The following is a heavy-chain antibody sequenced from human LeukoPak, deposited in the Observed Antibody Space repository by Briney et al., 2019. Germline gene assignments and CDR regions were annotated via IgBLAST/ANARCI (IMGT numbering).Heavy chain of an antibody. Sequence: GGSLRLSCAASGFTFSNAWMSWVRQAPGKGLEWVANIKQDGSEKNYVDSMKGRFTISRDNAKNSLYLQMNSLRAEDTAVYYCAQLNTNWFDPWGQGTLVTVSS. CDR3: AQLNTNWFDP. D-gene: IGHD5-24*01. J-gene: IGHJ5*02. V-gene: IGHV3-7*01. CDR1: GFTFSNAW. CDR2: IKQDGSEK.